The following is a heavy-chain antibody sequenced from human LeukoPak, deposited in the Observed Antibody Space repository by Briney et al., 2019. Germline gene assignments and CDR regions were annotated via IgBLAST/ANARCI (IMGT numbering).Heavy chain of an antibody. V-gene: IGHV3-7*03. CDR1: GFSFNTYW. J-gene: IGHJ4*02. Sequence: GGSLRLSCAVSGFSFNTYWMTWVRQAPGKGLEWVANIKQDGSEKYYVDSVKGRFTISRDNAKNSLYLQMNSLRAEDTALYYCAKQGSGWFYYFDYWGQGTLVTVSS. D-gene: IGHD6-19*01. CDR3: AKQGSGWFYYFDY. CDR2: IKQDGSEK.